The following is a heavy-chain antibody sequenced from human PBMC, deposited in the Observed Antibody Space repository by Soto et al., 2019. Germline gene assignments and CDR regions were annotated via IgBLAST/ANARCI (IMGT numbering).Heavy chain of an antibody. CDR2: IDPSDSYT. Sequence: LKISCKGSGYSFTSYWISWVRQMPGKGLEWMGRIDPSDSYTNYSPSFQGHVTISADKSISTAYLQWSSLKASDTAMYYCARHKDCTNGVCYTNFDYWGQGTLVTVSS. CDR1: GYSFTSYW. D-gene: IGHD2-8*01. V-gene: IGHV5-10-1*01. J-gene: IGHJ4*02. CDR3: ARHKDCTNGVCYTNFDY.